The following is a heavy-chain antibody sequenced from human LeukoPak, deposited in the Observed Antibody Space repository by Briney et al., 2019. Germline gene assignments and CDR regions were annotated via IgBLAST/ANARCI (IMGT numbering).Heavy chain of an antibody. J-gene: IGHJ4*02. CDR1: GFTFSSYA. CDR2: IVGSGDNT. V-gene: IGHV3-23*01. CDR3: AKGHGAGKLSALDY. D-gene: IGHD3-10*01. Sequence: PGGSLRLSCAASGFTFSSYAMSWVRQAPGKGLEWVSGIVGSGDNTYYADSVKGRFTISRDNSKNTLHLQMNSLRAEDTAVYYCAKGHGAGKLSALDYWGQGTLVTVSS.